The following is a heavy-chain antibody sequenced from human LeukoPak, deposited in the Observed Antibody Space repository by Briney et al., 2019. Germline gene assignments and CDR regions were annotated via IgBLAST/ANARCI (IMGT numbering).Heavy chain of an antibody. CDR1: GYTFSTYW. V-gene: IGHV5-51*01. CDR2: IDPVVSET. J-gene: IGHJ5*02. D-gene: IGHD3-22*01. Sequence: GESLKISCKCSGYTFSTYWIGWVRQMPRQGLEWRGIIDPVVSETKYRPSFPSQVTLSAYKSIHTTYFQGRRLSASDTGLYFCARRLCACDSSNCCGTYWFDPWGQGTLVIVSS. CDR3: ARRLCACDSSNCCGTYWFDP.